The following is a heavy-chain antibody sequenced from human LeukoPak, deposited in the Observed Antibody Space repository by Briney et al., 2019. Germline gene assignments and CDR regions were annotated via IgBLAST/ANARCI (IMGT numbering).Heavy chain of an antibody. J-gene: IGHJ5*02. D-gene: IGHD2-8*01. CDR1: GYTFTGYY. CDR2: INPNSGGT. CDR3: ARVLRRYCTNGVCPNWFDP. Sequence: GASVKVSFKASGYTFTGYYMHWVRQAPGQGLEWMGWINPNSGGTNYAQKFQGRVTMTRDTSISTAYMELSRLRSDDTAVYYCARVLRRYCTNGVCPNWFDPWGQGTLVTVSS. V-gene: IGHV1-2*02.